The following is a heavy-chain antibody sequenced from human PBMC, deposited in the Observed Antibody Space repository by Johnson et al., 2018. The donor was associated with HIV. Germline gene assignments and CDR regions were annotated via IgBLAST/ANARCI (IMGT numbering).Heavy chain of an antibody. CDR1: GFTLSSYW. Sequence: VQLVESGGGLVQPGGSLRLSCAASGFTLSSYWMHWVRQAPGKGLEWVSVIYSGGSTYYADSVKGRFTISRDNSKNTLYLQMNSMRAEDTALYYCALERGGDSAFDFWGQGTMVTVSS. CDR2: IYSGGST. D-gene: IGHD3-16*01. CDR3: ALERGGDSAFDF. V-gene: IGHV3-66*01. J-gene: IGHJ3*01.